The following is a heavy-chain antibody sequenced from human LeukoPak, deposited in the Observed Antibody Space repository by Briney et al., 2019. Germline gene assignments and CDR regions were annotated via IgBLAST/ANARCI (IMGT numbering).Heavy chain of an antibody. Sequence: GNSLRLSCTVSGFTFRTYGMHWVRQAPGKGLEWVAVISYDGSYKFYADSVRGRFTISRDNSKSTLYLQMNSLRAEDTAVYYCAKDRYSGLNTIDYWGQGTLVTVSS. D-gene: IGHD6-13*01. CDR1: GFTFRTYG. J-gene: IGHJ4*02. V-gene: IGHV3-30*18. CDR3: AKDRYSGLNTIDY. CDR2: ISYDGSYK.